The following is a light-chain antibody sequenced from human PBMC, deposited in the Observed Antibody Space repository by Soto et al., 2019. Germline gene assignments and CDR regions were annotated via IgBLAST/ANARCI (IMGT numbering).Light chain of an antibody. V-gene: IGKV3-20*01. CDR2: GTS. J-gene: IGKJ2*01. CDR3: QQYGTAPPRYT. Sequence: DNLLTQSPGTLSLSPGERATLSCSASYLFSTNYLAWYQQKPGQSPRLLIYGTSTRATGIPDRFSGSGSGADFTLSISRLEPEDSAVYYCQQYGTAPPRYTFGQGTKLEIK. CDR1: YLFSTNY.